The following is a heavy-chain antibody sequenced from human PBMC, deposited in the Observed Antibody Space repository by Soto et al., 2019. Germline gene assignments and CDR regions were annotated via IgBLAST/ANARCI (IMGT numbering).Heavy chain of an antibody. J-gene: IGHJ6*02. CDR2: ISYDGSNN. D-gene: IGHD6-13*01. V-gene: IGHV3-30*18. Sequence: GSLRLSCAASELTFRRYRMHRVGQAPDNGLEWVAVISYDGSNNYSADSVNGRFTISRDNSKNTLYLQRNSLRAEETAVYYCAKPLLVQYAYDYYYGMYVWGQGTTVTDPS. CDR1: ELTFRRYR. CDR3: AKPLLVQYAYDYYYGMYV.